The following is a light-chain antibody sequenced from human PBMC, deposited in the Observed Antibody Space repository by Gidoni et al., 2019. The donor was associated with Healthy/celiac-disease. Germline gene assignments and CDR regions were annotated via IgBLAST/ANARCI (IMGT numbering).Light chain of an antibody. V-gene: IGKV4-1*01. J-gene: IGKJ1*01. Sequence: DIVMTQSPDTLAVTLGERATNNCKSSPSVLYSSNNKNYLACYQQKPGQPPKLLIYRASTRESGVPDRFSGSGSETDFTLTISSLQAEDVAVYYCQQYYGTPWTFXQXTKVEIK. CDR3: QQYYGTPWT. CDR2: RAS. CDR1: PSVLYSSNNKNY.